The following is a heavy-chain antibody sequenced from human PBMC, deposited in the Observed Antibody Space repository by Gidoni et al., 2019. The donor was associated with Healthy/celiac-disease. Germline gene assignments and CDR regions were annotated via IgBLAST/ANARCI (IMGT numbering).Heavy chain of an antibody. CDR3: AKGGYSGSGSYTFDD. CDR2: LNHRGST. D-gene: IGHD3-10*01. V-gene: IGHV4-34*01. J-gene: IGHJ4*02. CDR1: GGSLCGYY. Sequence: QAQPQPWGAGLLKPSETMSLPCEVYGGSLCGYYWRWIRKPPGKGLEWMGELNHRGSTNYNPSLKSRVIISVGSSKYQFSLKLSSVTAADTAVYYCAKGGYSGSGSYTFDDWGQGTLVTVSS.